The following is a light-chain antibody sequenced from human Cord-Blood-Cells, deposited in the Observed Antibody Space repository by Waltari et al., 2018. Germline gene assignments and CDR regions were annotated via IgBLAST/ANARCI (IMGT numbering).Light chain of an antibody. Sequence: QSVLTQPPSVSEAPRQRVPISCSGSSSNIGNHDVNCYQQLPGKAPKLLIYYDDLLPSGVSDRFSGSKSGTSASLAISGLQSEDEADYYCAAWDDSLNGWVFGGGTKLTVL. J-gene: IGLJ3*02. CDR3: AAWDDSLNGWV. CDR2: YDD. CDR1: SSNIGNHD. V-gene: IGLV1-36*01.